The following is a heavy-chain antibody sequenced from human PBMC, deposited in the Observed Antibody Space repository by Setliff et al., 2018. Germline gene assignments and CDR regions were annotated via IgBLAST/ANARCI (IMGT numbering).Heavy chain of an antibody. V-gene: IGHV4-39*01. CDR1: GGSLRGNAIF. D-gene: IGHD3-10*01. CDR3: ARHVGSRSRGYNYYYYYMDV. CDR2: IYYTGDP. J-gene: IGHJ6*03. Sequence: SETLSLTCTVSGGSLRGNAIFWGWIRQPPGKGLEWIGSIYYTGDPYYNPPLKSRVTMSVDTSRNQLSLKLTSVTAADTAVYYCARHVGSRSRGYNYYYYYMDVWGKGTTVTVSS.